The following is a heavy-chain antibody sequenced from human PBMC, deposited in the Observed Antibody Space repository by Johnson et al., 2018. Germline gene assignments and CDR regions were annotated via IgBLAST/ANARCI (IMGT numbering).Heavy chain of an antibody. D-gene: IGHD2-2*02. V-gene: IGHV1-69*01. Sequence: QVQLVESGAEVKKPGSSVKVSCKASGGTFSSYAISWVRQAPGHGLEWMGGIIPIFGTANYAQKFQGSVTITEDDSTSTAYMELSSLRAEDTAAYYCAETYCSSTSCYKGNLYYYYGIDVWGQGTTVTVSS. J-gene: IGHJ6*02. CDR3: AETYCSSTSCYKGNLYYYYGIDV. CDR1: GGTFSSYA. CDR2: IIPIFGTA.